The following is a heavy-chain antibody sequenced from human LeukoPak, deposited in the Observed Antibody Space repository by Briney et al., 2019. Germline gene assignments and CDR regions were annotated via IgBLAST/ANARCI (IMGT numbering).Heavy chain of an antibody. J-gene: IGHJ5*02. CDR1: DGSFSGYY. Sequence: SGDLSLTCAGYDGSFSGYYWSWIRQPPGKGLDWIGEINHSGSTNYNQSLKSRDTISVDTSKNQFSLKLSSVTAADPAVYYCARDRILGAKVSWFDPWGQGTLVTVSS. CDR3: ARDRILGAKVSWFDP. CDR2: INHSGST. V-gene: IGHV4-34*01. D-gene: IGHD1-26*01.